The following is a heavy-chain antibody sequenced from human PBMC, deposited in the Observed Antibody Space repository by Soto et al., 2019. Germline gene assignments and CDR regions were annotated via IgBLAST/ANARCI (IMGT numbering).Heavy chain of an antibody. Sequence: ASVKVSCKASGYTFTGYYMHWVRQAPGQGLEWMGWINPNSGGTNYAQKFQGWVTMTRDTSISTAYMELSRLRSDDTAVYYCARDLEPPDMVRGVIITSDYYGMDVWGQGTTVTVSS. D-gene: IGHD3-10*01. CDR1: GYTFTGYY. J-gene: IGHJ6*02. CDR2: INPNSGGT. CDR3: ARDLEPPDMVRGVIITSDYYGMDV. V-gene: IGHV1-2*04.